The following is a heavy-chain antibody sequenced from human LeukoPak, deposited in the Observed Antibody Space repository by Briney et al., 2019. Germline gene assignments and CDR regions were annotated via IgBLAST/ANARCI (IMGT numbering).Heavy chain of an antibody. CDR2: ISAYNGNT. V-gene: IGHV1-18*03. CDR1: GYTFTSYG. Sequence: ASVKVSCKASGYTFTSYGISWVRQAPGQGLEWMGWISAYNGNTNYAQKLQGRVTMTTDTSTSTAYMELRSLRSEDMAVYYCARGHCSGGSCYPFDAFDIWGQGTMVTVSS. D-gene: IGHD2-15*01. J-gene: IGHJ3*02. CDR3: ARGHCSGGSCYPFDAFDI.